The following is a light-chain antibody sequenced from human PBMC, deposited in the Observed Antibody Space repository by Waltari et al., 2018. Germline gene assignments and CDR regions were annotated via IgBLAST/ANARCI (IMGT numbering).Light chain of an antibody. Sequence: ETVITQSPATLSVSPGERATHSCRASQSVSSNLAWYQQTPGQAPRLLIYGASTRATGITARFSGSGSGTEFTLTISSLQSEDFAVYYCQQYNNWPPYTFGQGTKLEI. V-gene: IGKV3-15*01. CDR3: QQYNNWPPYT. CDR2: GAS. J-gene: IGKJ2*01. CDR1: QSVSSN.